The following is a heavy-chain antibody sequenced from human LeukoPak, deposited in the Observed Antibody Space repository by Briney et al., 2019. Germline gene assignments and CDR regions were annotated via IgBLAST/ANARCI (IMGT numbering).Heavy chain of an antibody. CDR3: ARILDSAWGELGY. V-gene: IGHV3-23*01. CDR1: GFTFSSYG. D-gene: IGHD6-19*01. CDR2: ISGNGDHT. Sequence: GGTLRLSCAASGFTFSSYGMSWVRQAPGKGLEWVSAISGNGDHTHYADSVKGRVTISRDNSKNTLYLQMNSLRAEDTAVYYCARILDSAWGELGYWGQGTLVTVSS. J-gene: IGHJ4*02.